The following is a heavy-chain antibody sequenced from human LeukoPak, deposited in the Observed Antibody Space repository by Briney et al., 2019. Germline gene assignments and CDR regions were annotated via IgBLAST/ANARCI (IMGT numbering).Heavy chain of an antibody. CDR2: ISSSSSYI. CDR1: GFTFSSYS. V-gene: IGHV3-21*01. Sequence: GGSLRLSCAASGFTFSSYSMNWVRQAPGKGLEWVSSISSSSSYIYYADSVKGRFTISRDNAKNSLYLQMNSLRAEDTAVYYCARDRRSSGWYYFVYWGQGTLVTVSS. CDR3: ARDRRSSGWYYFVY. J-gene: IGHJ4*02. D-gene: IGHD6-19*01.